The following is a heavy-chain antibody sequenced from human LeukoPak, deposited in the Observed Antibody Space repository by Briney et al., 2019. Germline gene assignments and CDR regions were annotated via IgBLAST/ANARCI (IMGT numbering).Heavy chain of an antibody. D-gene: IGHD5-12*01. CDR2: ISGGGGST. CDR3: AILDVDTVPTTFDY. J-gene: IGHJ4*02. Sequence: GGSLRLSWAASGFTFGSYAMSWVRQAPGRGLEWVSAISGGGGSTYYADSGKGRSTISRDNSKNTLYLQMTTLKAEATAVYYCAILDVDTVPTTFDYWGQGTLVTVSS. CDR1: GFTFGSYA. V-gene: IGHV3-23*01.